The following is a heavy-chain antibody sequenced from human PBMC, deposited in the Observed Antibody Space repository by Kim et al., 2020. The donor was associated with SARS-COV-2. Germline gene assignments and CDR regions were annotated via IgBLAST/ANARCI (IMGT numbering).Heavy chain of an antibody. Sequence: ASVKVSCKASGYTFTSYDMNWVRQATGQGLEWMGWMNPNSGNTGYAQKFQGRVTMTRNTSISTAYMELSSLRSEDTAVYYCARQVVVPAAIWFDPWGQGTLVTVSS. V-gene: IGHV1-8*01. CDR1: GYTFTSYD. D-gene: IGHD2-2*01. CDR3: ARQVVVPAAIWFDP. J-gene: IGHJ5*02. CDR2: MNPNSGNT.